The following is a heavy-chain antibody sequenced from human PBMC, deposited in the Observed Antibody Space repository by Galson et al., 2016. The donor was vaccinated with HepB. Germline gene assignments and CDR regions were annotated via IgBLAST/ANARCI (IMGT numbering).Heavy chain of an antibody. Sequence: SVKVSCKASGYTFSSYAIHWVRQAPGQRLEWMGWINTAKGNTHYSQKFQGRVIITRDTFASTAYMELISLRSEDTAVYYCATTYGSGVTNWFDPWGQGTLVTVSS. D-gene: IGHD3-10*01. CDR2: INTAKGNT. CDR1: GYTFSSYA. J-gene: IGHJ5*02. V-gene: IGHV1-3*04. CDR3: ATTYGSGVTNWFDP.